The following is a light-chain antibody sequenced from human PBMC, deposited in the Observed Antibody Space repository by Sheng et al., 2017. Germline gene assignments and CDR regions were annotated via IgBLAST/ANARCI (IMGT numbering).Light chain of an antibody. CDR1: QSVRSD. J-gene: IGKJ5*01. CDR3: QHYYQWSFA. CDR2: GAS. Sequence: EIVMTQSPDTLSVSPGESATLSCRSSQSVRSDLAWYQQKPGQAPRLLIHGASTRATGVPDRFSGSGSGTEFTLTITSLQSADVAVYFCQHYYQWSFAFGQGTRLEIK. V-gene: IGKV3-15*01.